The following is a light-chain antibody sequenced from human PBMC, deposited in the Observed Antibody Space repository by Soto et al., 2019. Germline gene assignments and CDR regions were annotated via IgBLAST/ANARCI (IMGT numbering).Light chain of an antibody. Sequence: EIVLTQSPATLSLSPGERATLSCRASQSVSSYLAWYQQKPGQSPRLLIYDASNRATGIPARFSGSGSGTDFTLTISSLEPEDFAVDDCQQRSNWPTFGGGTKVDIK. CDR3: QQRSNWPT. V-gene: IGKV3-11*01. J-gene: IGKJ4*01. CDR1: QSVSSY. CDR2: DAS.